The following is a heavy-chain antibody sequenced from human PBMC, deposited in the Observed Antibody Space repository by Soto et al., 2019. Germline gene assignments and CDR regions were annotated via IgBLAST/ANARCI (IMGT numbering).Heavy chain of an antibody. J-gene: IGHJ4*02. D-gene: IGHD3-22*01. Sequence: GASVKVSCKASGGTFSSYAISWVRQAPGQGLEWMGGIIPIFGTANYAQKFQGRVTITADESTSTAYMELSSLRSEDTAVYYCAREGNYYDSSGYYSFDYWGQGTLVTVSS. CDR1: GGTFSSYA. CDR3: AREGNYYDSSGYYSFDY. V-gene: IGHV1-69*13. CDR2: IIPIFGTA.